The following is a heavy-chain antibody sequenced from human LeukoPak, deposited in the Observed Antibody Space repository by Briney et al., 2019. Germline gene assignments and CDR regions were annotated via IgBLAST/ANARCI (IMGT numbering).Heavy chain of an antibody. J-gene: IGHJ5*02. CDR1: GYTFTSYG. D-gene: IGHD3-10*01. Sequence: ASVKVSCKASGYTFTSYGISWVRQAPGQGLEWMGWISAYNGNTNYAQKLQGRVTMTTDTSTSTAYMELRSLRSDDTAVYYCARVSAYGSGSYYNSVINWFDPWAREPWSPSPQ. CDR2: ISAYNGNT. CDR3: ARVSAYGSGSYYNSVINWFDP. V-gene: IGHV1-18*01.